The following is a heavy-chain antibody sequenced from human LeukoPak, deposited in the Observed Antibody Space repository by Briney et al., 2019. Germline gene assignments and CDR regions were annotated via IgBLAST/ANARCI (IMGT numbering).Heavy chain of an antibody. Sequence: PSQTLSLTCTVSGGSISSGGYYWSWIRQHPGKGLEWIGYIYYSGSTYYNPSLKSRVTISVDTSKNQFSLKLSSVTAADTAVYYCARASYDYVWGSYRLDEGFDPWGQGTLVTVSS. D-gene: IGHD3-16*02. J-gene: IGHJ5*02. CDR2: IYYSGST. CDR3: ARASYDYVWGSYRLDEGFDP. CDR1: GGSISSGGYY. V-gene: IGHV4-31*03.